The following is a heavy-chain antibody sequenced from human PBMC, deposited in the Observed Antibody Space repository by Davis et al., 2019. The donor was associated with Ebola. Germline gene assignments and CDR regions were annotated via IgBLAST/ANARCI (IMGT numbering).Heavy chain of an antibody. CDR3: ARDPTYGDYEADV. Sequence: PSETLSLTCAVSGGSISSSNWWSWVRQPPGKGLEWIGEIYHSGSTNYNPSLKSRVTISVDKSKNQFSLKLSSVTAADTAVYYCARDPTYGDYEADVWGQGTTVTVSS. J-gene: IGHJ6*02. V-gene: IGHV4-4*02. D-gene: IGHD4-17*01. CDR2: IYHSGST. CDR1: GGSISSSNW.